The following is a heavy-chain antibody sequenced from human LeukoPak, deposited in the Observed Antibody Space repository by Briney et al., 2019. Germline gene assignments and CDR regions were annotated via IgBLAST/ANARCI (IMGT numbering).Heavy chain of an antibody. D-gene: IGHD5-18*01. CDR3: AKGVRLWFAFYFDY. Sequence: GGSLRLSCAASGFTFSNYAMSWVRQAPGKGLEWVSSISGNSANTYYADSVKGRFTVSRDNSRNTLYLQMHSLRVEDTAVYFCAKGVRLWFAFYFDYGGQGTLVTVSS. CDR1: GFTFSNYA. CDR2: ISGNSANT. V-gene: IGHV3-23*01. J-gene: IGHJ4*02.